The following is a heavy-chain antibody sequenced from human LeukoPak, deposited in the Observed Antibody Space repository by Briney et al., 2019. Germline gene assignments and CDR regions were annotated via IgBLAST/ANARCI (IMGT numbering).Heavy chain of an antibody. CDR3: ANLGLWFGEPYYYYGMDV. CDR2: IKQDGSEK. J-gene: IGHJ6*04. Sequence: PGGSLRLSCAASGFTFSSYWMSWVRQAPGKGLEWVANIKQDGSEKYYVDSVKGRFTISRDNAKNSLYLQMNSLRAEDTAVYYCANLGLWFGEPYYYYGMDVWGKGTTVTVSS. CDR1: GFTFSSYW. V-gene: IGHV3-7*03. D-gene: IGHD3-10*01.